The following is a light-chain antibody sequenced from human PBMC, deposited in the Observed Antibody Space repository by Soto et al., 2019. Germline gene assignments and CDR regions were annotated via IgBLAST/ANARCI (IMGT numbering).Light chain of an antibody. V-gene: IGKV1-9*01. Sequence: DIQLTQSPSFLSASVGDRVTITCRASQGISSYLAWYQQKPGKAPKLLIYAASTLQSGVPSRFSGSGSGTEFTPTISSLQPEDVGTNYCQQLNSYPRTFGQGTKLEIK. CDR3: QQLNSYPRT. CDR1: QGISSY. J-gene: IGKJ2*01. CDR2: AAS.